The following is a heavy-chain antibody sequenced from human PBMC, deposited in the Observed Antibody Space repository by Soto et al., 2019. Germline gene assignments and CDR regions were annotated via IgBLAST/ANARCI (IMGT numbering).Heavy chain of an antibody. D-gene: IGHD1-7*01. CDR3: ARHSNWNYIYDNYFDY. CDR1: GGSISSYY. V-gene: IGHV4-59*08. CDR2: IYYSGST. Sequence: SETLSLTCTGSGGSISSYYWSWIRQPPGKGLEWIGYIYYSGSTNYNPSLKSRVTISVDTSKNQFSLKLSSVTAADTAVYYCARHSNWNYIYDNYFDYWGQGTLVTVSS. J-gene: IGHJ4*02.